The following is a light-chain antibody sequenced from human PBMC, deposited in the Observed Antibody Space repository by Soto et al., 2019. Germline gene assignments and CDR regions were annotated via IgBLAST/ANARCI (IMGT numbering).Light chain of an antibody. V-gene: IGLV2-14*01. CDR1: SGDIGGYNY. CDR2: EVT. Sequence: QSALTQPASVSGSPGQSITISCTGTSGDIGGYNYVSWYQQHPGKAPKLLISEVTNRPSGVSNRFSGSKSGNTASLTISGLQAEDEADYYCSSYTTNINPGVFGGGTKLPVL. J-gene: IGLJ3*02. CDR3: SSYTTNINPGV.